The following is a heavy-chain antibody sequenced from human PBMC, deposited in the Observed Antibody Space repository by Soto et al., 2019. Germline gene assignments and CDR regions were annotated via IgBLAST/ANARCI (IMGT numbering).Heavy chain of an antibody. J-gene: IGHJ5*02. Sequence: QVQLVQSGAEVKKPGASVKVSCKASGYTFTSYGITWVRQAPGQGLEWMGWISGYNGNTNYAQKLQGRVTMTTDTXTXXAYMELRSLRSDDTAVYYCARSLDTYYYGANWFDPWGQGALVTVSS. CDR1: GYTFTSYG. D-gene: IGHD3-10*01. CDR2: ISGYNGNT. CDR3: ARSLDTYYYGANWFDP. V-gene: IGHV1-18*01.